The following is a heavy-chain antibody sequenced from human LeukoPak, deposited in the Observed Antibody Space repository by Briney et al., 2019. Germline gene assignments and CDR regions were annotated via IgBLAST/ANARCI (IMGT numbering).Heavy chain of an antibody. V-gene: IGHV3-49*04. CDR2: IRSKAYGGTT. CDR3: ARGSGYYPFDY. Sequence: GGSLRLSCTASGFTFGDYAMSWVRQAPGKGLEWVGFIRSKAYGGTTEYAASVKGRFTISRDDSKNSLYLQMNSLKTEDTAVYYCARGSGYYPFDYWGQGTLVTVSS. D-gene: IGHD3-22*01. J-gene: IGHJ4*02. CDR1: GFTFGDYA.